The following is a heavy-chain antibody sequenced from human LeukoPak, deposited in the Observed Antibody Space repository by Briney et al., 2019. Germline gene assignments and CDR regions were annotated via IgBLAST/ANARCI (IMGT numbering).Heavy chain of an antibody. CDR2: INAGNGNT. V-gene: IGHV1-3*01. CDR3: ARGPLIVVVPAAPDY. CDR1: GYTFTSYA. D-gene: IGHD2-2*01. J-gene: IGHJ4*02. Sequence: ASVKVSCKASGYTFTSYAMHWMRQAPGQRLEWMGWINAGNGNTKYSQKFQGRVTITRDTSASTAYMELSSLRSEDTAVYYCARGPLIVVVPAAPDYWGQGTLVTVSS.